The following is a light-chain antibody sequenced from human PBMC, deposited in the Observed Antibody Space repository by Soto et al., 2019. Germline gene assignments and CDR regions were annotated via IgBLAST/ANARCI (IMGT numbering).Light chain of an antibody. Sequence: DIQMTQSPSSLSTSVGDSVAITCQASQDIRNNLNWYQQKQGKAPKPLIYDASHLETGVPSRFSGSGSGTDFTLTISSLQTEDVATYYCQQYDEHPRTFGQGTNLEIK. V-gene: IGKV1-33*01. CDR3: QQYDEHPRT. J-gene: IGKJ2*01. CDR2: DAS. CDR1: QDIRNN.